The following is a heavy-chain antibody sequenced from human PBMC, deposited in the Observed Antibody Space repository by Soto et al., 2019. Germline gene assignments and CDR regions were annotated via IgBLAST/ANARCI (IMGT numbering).Heavy chain of an antibody. CDR3: ATSGWYFYFDY. CDR1: GFTFSSYG. J-gene: IGHJ4*02. V-gene: IGHV3-33*01. CDR2: IWYDGSNK. D-gene: IGHD6-19*01. Sequence: GGSLRLSCAASGFTFSSYGMHWVRQAPGKGLEWVAVIWYDGSNKYYADSVKGRFTISRDNSKNTLYLQMNSLRAEDTAVYYCATSGWYFYFDYWGQGTLVTVSS.